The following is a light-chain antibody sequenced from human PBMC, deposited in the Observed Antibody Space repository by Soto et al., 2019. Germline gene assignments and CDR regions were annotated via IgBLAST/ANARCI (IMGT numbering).Light chain of an antibody. CDR2: AAS. V-gene: IGKV1-9*01. CDR1: QGISSY. J-gene: IGKJ1*01. CDR3: QQYDSSPRT. Sequence: QLTQSPSSLSASVGDRVTITCRASQGISSYLAWYQQKPGKAPKLLIYAASTLQSGVPSRFSGSGSGTDFTLTISSLQPEDFAVYYCQQYDSSPRTFGQGTKVDIK.